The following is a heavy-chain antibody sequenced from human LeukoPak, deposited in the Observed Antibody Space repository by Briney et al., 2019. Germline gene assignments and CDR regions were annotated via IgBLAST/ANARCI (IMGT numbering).Heavy chain of an antibody. J-gene: IGHJ4*02. CDR1: GGSISSGDYY. CDR2: IFYSGST. D-gene: IGHD3-10*01. V-gene: IGHV4-30-4*02. CDR3: ARALNYYGSGSRFDY. Sequence: PSETLSLTCTVSGGSISSGDYYWSWIRQPPGKGLDWIRHIFYSGSTYYNPSLKSRVTISVDTSRNQFSLKLSSVTAADTAVYYCARALNYYGSGSRFDYWGQGTLVTVSS.